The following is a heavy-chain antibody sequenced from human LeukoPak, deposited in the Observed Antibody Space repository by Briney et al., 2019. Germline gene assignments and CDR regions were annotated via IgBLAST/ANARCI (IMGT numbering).Heavy chain of an antibody. V-gene: IGHV4-34*01. J-gene: IGHJ4*02. Sequence: SETLSLTCAVYGGSFSGYYWSWIRQPPGKGLEWIGEINHSGSTNYNPSLKSRVTISVGTSKNQFSLKLSSVTAADTAVYYCARGVTAMVTWGQGTLVTVSP. D-gene: IGHD5-18*01. CDR3: ARGVTAMVT. CDR2: INHSGST. CDR1: GGSFSGYY.